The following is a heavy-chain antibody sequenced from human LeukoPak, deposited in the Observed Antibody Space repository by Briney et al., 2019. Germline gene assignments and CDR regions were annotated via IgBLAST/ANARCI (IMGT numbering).Heavy chain of an antibody. CDR3: ARDSDTTGYSWFDP. CDR1: GGSISTYY. Sequence: SETLSLTCTVSGGSISTYYWSWIRQPPGKGLEWIGYIYNSGSSNYNASLKSGGTISVDTSKNQSSLKLSSVTAADTAVYYCARDSDTTGYSWFDPWGQGTLVTVSS. CDR2: IYNSGSS. J-gene: IGHJ5*02. V-gene: IGHV4-59*01. D-gene: IGHD3-9*01.